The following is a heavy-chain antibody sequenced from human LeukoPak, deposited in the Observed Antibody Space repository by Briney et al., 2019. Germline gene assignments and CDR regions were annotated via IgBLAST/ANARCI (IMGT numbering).Heavy chain of an antibody. V-gene: IGHV4-59*08. J-gene: IGHJ4*02. D-gene: IGHD5-24*01. CDR3: GRHGQNDGYPLDY. CDR1: GGSISRYY. CDR2: IHYSGST. Sequence: SETLSLTCTVSGGSISRYYWSWIRQPPGKGLEWIAYIHYSGSTNYNPPLKSRLTISVDTSKNQLSLKLNSVTDADTAVYYCGRHGQNDGYPLDYWGQGILVSVSS.